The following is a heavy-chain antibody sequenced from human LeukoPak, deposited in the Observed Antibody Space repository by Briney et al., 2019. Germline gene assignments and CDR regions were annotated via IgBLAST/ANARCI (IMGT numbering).Heavy chain of an antibody. V-gene: IGHV3-23*01. CDR2: ISGSGGST. CDR3: ARVLKDFWSGYYPNDAFDI. CDR1: GFTFSSYA. D-gene: IGHD3-3*01. Sequence: GVLRLSCAASGFTFSSYAMSWVRQAPGKGLEWVSAISGSGGSTYYADSVKGRFTISRDNSKNTLYLQMNSLRAEDTAVYYCARVLKDFWSGYYPNDAFDIWGQGTMVTVSS. J-gene: IGHJ3*02.